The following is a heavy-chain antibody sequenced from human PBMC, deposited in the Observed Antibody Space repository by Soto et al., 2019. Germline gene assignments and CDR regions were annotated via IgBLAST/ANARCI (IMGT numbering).Heavy chain of an antibody. V-gene: IGHV4-39*01. CDR1: GDSISSSRSSSYY. J-gene: IGHJ3*02. CDR2: IYASGST. Sequence: QLQLQESGPGLVKPSETLSLTCTVSGDSISSSRSSSYYWGWIRQPPGKGLEWIGSIYASGSTYYNPSLKSRVTISVDTSKNQFSLKLSSVTAADTAVYYCARQIITYNAFDIWGQGTMVTVSS. CDR3: ARQIITYNAFDI. D-gene: IGHD3-22*01.